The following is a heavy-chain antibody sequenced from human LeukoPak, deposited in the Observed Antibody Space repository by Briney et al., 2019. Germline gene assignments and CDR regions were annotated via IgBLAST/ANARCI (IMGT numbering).Heavy chain of an antibody. J-gene: IGHJ4*02. D-gene: IGHD1-26*01. V-gene: IGHV3-21*01. Sequence: GGSLRLSCAASGFTFSNYTMNWVRQAPGKGLEWVSSISGSSNYIFYADSVKGRFTISRDNAKNSLYLQMNGLRAEDTAVYYCASSEVGTKRFDYWGQGTLVTVSS. CDR2: ISGSSNYI. CDR3: ASSEVGTKRFDY. CDR1: GFTFSNYT.